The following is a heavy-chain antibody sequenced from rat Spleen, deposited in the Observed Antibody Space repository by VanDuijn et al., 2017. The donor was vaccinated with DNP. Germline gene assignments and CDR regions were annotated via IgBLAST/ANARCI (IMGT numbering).Heavy chain of an antibody. CDR3: ATQFASGSFDY. J-gene: IGHJ2*01. V-gene: IGHV5S10*01. CDR1: GITFSDYN. CDR2: IIYDDSRT. Sequence: EVQLVESGGGLVQPGRSLKLSCAVSGITFSDYNMAWVRQAPKKGLEWVATIIYDDSRTYYRDSVKGRFTISRDNAKSTLYLQVDSLRSEDTATYYCATQFASGSFDYWGQGVMVTVSS. D-gene: IGHD4-3*01.